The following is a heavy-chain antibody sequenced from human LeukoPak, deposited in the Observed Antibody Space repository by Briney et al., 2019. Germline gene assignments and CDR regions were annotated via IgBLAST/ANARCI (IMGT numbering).Heavy chain of an antibody. CDR1: GGSISSGSDY. Sequence: PSETLSLTCTVSGGSISSGSDYWSWIRQPAGKGLEWIGRIYPSGSTDYNPSLKSRVTISMDRSKNQFSLKLSSVTAADTAVYYCARARGSYYGFDYWGQGTLVTVSS. CDR3: ARARGSYYGFDY. CDR2: IYPSGST. D-gene: IGHD1-26*01. J-gene: IGHJ4*02. V-gene: IGHV4-61*02.